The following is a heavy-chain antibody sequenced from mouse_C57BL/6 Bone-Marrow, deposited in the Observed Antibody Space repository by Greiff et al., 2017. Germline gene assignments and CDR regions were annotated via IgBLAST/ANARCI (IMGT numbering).Heavy chain of an antibody. Sequence: VQLQQPGAELVMPGASVKLSCKASGYTFTSYWMHWVKQRPGQGLEWIGEIDPSDSYTNYNQKFKGKSTLTVDKSSSTAYMQLSSLTSEDSAVYYCARYYGYGHDYCGRGTAPTVS. CDR3: ARYYGYGHDY. V-gene: IGHV1-69*01. D-gene: IGHD2-2*01. CDR1: GYTFTSYW. J-gene: IGHJ2*01. CDR2: IDPSDSYT.